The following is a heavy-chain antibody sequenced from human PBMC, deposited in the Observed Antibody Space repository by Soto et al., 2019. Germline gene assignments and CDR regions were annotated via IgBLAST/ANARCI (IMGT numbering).Heavy chain of an antibody. J-gene: IGHJ4*02. CDR1: GGSISSGGYY. D-gene: IGHD3-10*01. CDR2: IYYIGST. Sequence: QVQLQESGPGLVKSSQTLSLTCTVSGGSISSGGYYWSWIRQHPGKGLEWIGYIYYIGSTYYNTSLKRRVTLSVAMSKNQFYMKLSSVTAADTAVYYCASLPYGSGIHYFDYWGQGTLVTVSS. CDR3: ASLPYGSGIHYFDY. V-gene: IGHV4-31*03.